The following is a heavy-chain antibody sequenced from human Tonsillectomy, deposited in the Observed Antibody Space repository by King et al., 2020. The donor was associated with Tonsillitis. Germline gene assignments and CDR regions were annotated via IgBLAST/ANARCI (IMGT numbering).Heavy chain of an antibody. J-gene: IGHJ3*02. V-gene: IGHV4-39*07. CDR2: VSDRGDT. CDR3: AGRALVTPSHAFDI. Sequence: LQLQESGPRLVKPSETLSLTCTVSGGSISSSDYFWAWVRQTPGKGLEWVASVSDRGDTYSKPSLRSRVTMSVDTSRTQFSLKLSSVTVSDTAVYYCAGRALVTPSHAFDIWGQGTLVTVSS. D-gene: IGHD4-23*01. CDR1: GGSISSSDYF.